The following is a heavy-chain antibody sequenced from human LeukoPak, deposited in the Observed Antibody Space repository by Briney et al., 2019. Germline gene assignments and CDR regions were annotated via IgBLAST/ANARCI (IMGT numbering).Heavy chain of an antibody. V-gene: IGHV3-53*01. Sequence: GGSLRLSCAASGFTFSSYAMSWVRQAPGKGLEWVSVVYSGDSTYYADSVKGRFTISRDISKNTLYLQMNSLRAEDTAVYYCARALNYYDSSGYPTSPGGFDYWGQGTLVTVSS. CDR1: GFTFSSYA. D-gene: IGHD3-22*01. CDR3: ARALNYYDSSGYPTSPGGFDY. J-gene: IGHJ4*02. CDR2: VYSGDST.